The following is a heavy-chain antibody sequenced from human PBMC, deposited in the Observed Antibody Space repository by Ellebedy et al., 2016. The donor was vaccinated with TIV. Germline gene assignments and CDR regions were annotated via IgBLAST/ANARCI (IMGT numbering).Heavy chain of an antibody. Sequence: GESLKISCAASGFSVRSAYMTWVRQAPGKGLDWVSIIYSGGETFYADSVKGRFTISRDNSKNTLYLQMNSLRAEDTAVYYCARRIAVAGFDPWGQGTLVTVSS. CDR2: IYSGGET. D-gene: IGHD6-19*01. CDR3: ARRIAVAGFDP. V-gene: IGHV3-53*01. J-gene: IGHJ5*02. CDR1: GFSVRSAY.